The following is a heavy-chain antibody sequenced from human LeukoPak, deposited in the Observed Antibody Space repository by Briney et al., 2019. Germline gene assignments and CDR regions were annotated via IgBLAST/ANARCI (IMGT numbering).Heavy chain of an antibody. Sequence: GGSLRLSCAARGFTFSDTWMSWVRHTPGQGLEWVGRIQSKADGGTPAYAVPVKGRFIISRDDSKNTVYLQMGSLKIEDTGVYYCTTVYYWGQGTVVTVAS. CDR3: TTVYY. CDR2: IQSKADGGTP. J-gene: IGHJ4*02. V-gene: IGHV3-15*01. CDR1: GFTFSDTW.